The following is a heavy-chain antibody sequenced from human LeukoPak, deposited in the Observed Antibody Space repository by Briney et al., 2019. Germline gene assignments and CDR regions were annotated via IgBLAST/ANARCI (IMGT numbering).Heavy chain of an antibody. CDR1: GFTFSSYS. CDR3: ARHSSSSTFFDY. D-gene: IGHD6-6*01. V-gene: IGHV3-21*01. J-gene: IGHJ4*02. CDR2: ISSSSSYI. Sequence: SGGSLRLSCAASGFTFSSYSMNWVRQAPGRGLEWVSSISSSSSYIYYADSVKGRFTISRDNAKNSLYLQMNGLRAEDTAVYYCARHSSSSTFFDYWGQGTLVTVSS.